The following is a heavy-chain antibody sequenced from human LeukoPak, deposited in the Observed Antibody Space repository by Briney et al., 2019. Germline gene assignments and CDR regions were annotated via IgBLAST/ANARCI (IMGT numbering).Heavy chain of an antibody. V-gene: IGHV4-4*07. CDR2: IYTSGST. Sequence: SETLSLTCTVSGGSISSYYWTWIRQPAGKGLEWIGHIYTSGSTNYNSSPKSRVTMSVDTSKNQFSVKLNSVIAADTAMYYCARGVYLGNGYYFDYWGQGTLVTVSS. J-gene: IGHJ4*02. D-gene: IGHD2-8*01. CDR1: GGSISSYY. CDR3: ARGVYLGNGYYFDY.